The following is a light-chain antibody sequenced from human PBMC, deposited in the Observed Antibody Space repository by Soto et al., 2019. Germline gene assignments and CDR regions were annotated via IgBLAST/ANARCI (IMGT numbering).Light chain of an antibody. V-gene: IGKV3-15*01. CDR2: GAS. Sequence: IVMPQSPATLSVSPGEIATLSCLASPSVSSNFAWYKQKPGQAPRLLIYGASTRATGIPARFSGSGSGTEFTLTISSLQAEDFAVYYCQQYNNWPPITCGQGTRLEIK. J-gene: IGKJ5*01. CDR3: QQYNNWPPIT. CDR1: PSVSSN.